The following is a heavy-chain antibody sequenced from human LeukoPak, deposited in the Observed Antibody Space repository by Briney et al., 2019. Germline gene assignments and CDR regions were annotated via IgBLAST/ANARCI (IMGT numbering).Heavy chain of an antibody. CDR2: IYYSGST. Sequence: SETLSLTCTVSSGSISSYYWSWIRQPPGKGLEWIGYIYYSGSTNYNPSLKSRVTISVDTSKDQFSLKLSSVTAADTAVYYCARGNGGNSGDPSVEIDYWGQGTLVTVSS. D-gene: IGHD4-23*01. J-gene: IGHJ4*02. CDR3: ARGNGGNSGDPSVEIDY. V-gene: IGHV4-59*01. CDR1: SGSISSYY.